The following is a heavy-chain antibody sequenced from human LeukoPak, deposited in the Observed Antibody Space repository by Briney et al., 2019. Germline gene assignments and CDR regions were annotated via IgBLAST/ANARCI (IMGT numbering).Heavy chain of an antibody. V-gene: IGHV1-69*13. CDR3: AGGRTDRHRYYFDY. Sequence: VASVKVSCKASGYTFTSYGISWVRQAPGQGLEWMGGIIPIFGTANYAQKFQGRVTITADESTSTAYMELSSLRSEDTAVYYCAGGRTDRHRYYFDYWGQGTLVTVSS. CDR1: GYTFTSYG. D-gene: IGHD2-15*01. CDR2: IIPIFGTA. J-gene: IGHJ4*02.